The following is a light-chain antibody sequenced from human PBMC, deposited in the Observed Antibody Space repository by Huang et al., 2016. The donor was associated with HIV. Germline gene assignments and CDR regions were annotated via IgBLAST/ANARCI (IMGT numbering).Light chain of an antibody. V-gene: IGKV3-11*01. CDR2: DAS. CDR3: QQRNSWPPEYT. J-gene: IGKJ2*01. Sequence: EIVLTQSPATLSFSPGDTATLYCRASQTVSSYLTWYQQKPGQAPRLLIYDASNRATWIPARFSGSGSGTDFTLTISSLEPEDFAVYYCQQRNSWPPEYTFGQGTKLEIK. CDR1: QTVSSY.